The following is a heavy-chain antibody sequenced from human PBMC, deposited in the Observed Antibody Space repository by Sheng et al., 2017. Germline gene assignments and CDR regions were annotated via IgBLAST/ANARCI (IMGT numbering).Heavy chain of an antibody. D-gene: IGHD3-22*01. Sequence: EAQLVESGGALVQPGRSLRLSCAASGFTFSASEMTWVRQTLVKGLEWLSYINSGGDTIYYADSLGGRFTISRDNAKNSLYLQMTSLRAEDTAVYYCARVFRDYYDRSGYYHDWGQGTLVTVSS. CDR1: GFTFSASE. J-gene: IGHJ4*02. V-gene: IGHV3-48*03. CDR3: ARVFRDYYDRSGYYHD. CDR2: INSGGDTI.